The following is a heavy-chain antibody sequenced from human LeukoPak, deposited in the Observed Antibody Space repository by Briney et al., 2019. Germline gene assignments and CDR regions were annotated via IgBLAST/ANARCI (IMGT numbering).Heavy chain of an antibody. CDR3: ARTPYSSSWYYFDY. CDR2: IYHSGST. J-gene: IGHJ4*02. D-gene: IGHD6-13*01. V-gene: IGHV4-38-2*02. CDR1: GYSISSGYY. Sequence: SETLSLTCTVSGYSISSGYYWGWIRQPPGKGLEWIGSIYHSGSTYYNPSLKSRVTISVGTSKNQFSLKLSSVTAADTAVYYCARTPYSSSWYYFDYWGQGTLVTVS.